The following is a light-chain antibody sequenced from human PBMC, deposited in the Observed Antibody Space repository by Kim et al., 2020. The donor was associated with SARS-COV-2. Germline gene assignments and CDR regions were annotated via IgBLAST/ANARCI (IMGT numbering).Light chain of an antibody. V-gene: IGLV1-44*01. CDR3: AAWDDSLNGWV. Sequence: QSVLTQPPSASGTPGQRVTISCSGSNSNIGSNTVNWYQQLPGTAPKLLIYSNNKRPSGVPDRFSGSKSGTSATLAISGLQSGDEADYYCAAWDDSLNGWVFGGGTKLTVL. CDR1: NSNIGSNT. J-gene: IGLJ3*02. CDR2: SNN.